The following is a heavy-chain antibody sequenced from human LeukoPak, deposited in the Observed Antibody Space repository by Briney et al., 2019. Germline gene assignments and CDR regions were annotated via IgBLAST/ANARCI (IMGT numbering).Heavy chain of an antibody. CDR1: GFTLDDYA. J-gene: IGHJ4*02. CDR3: ANTGNSRGAY. V-gene: IGHV3-9*01. D-gene: IGHD2/OR15-2a*01. Sequence: GGSLRLSCAASGFTLDDYAMHWVRQAPGKGLEWVSGISWNSGSIDYADSVKGRFTISRDDSKNTLYLQMNSLRAEDTTVYYCANTGNSRGAYWGQGTLVTVSS. CDR2: ISWNSGSI.